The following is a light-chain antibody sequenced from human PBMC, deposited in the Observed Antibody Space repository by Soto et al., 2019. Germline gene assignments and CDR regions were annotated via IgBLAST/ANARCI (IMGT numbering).Light chain of an antibody. CDR1: SSDIGGYNS. CDR3: SSYTDRTNLV. J-gene: IGLJ1*01. V-gene: IGLV2-8*01. CDR2: DVS. Sequence: QSALTQSPSASGSPGQSVTISCTGTSSDIGGYNSVSWYQQHPGKAPKVMIYDVSKRPSGVPDRFSGSKSGNTASLTVSALQAEDDADYYCSSYTDRTNLVFGTGTKVTVL.